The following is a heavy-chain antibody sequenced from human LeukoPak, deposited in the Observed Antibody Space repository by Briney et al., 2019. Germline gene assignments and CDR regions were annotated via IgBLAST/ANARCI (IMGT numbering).Heavy chain of an antibody. Sequence: SVKVSCEASGYTFTSYGISWVRQAPGQGLEWMGGIIPIFGTANYAQKFQGRVTITTDESTSTAYMELSSLRSEDTAVYYCARQKKEGYCSSTSCPYYFDYWGQGTLVTVSS. CDR2: IIPIFGTA. V-gene: IGHV1-69*05. J-gene: IGHJ4*02. CDR1: GYTFTSYG. CDR3: ARQKKEGYCSSTSCPYYFDY. D-gene: IGHD2-2*01.